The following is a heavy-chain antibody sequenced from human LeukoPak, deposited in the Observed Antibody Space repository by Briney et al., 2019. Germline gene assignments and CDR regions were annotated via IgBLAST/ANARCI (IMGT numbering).Heavy chain of an antibody. CDR1: GFTFSSYS. CDR2: ISNSSSTI. D-gene: IGHD4-23*01. CDR3: ARVVSYGGSNY. Sequence: GGSLRLSCAASGFTFSSYSMNWVRQPPGKGLEWVSYISNSSSTIYYADSVKGRFTISRDNDKNSLYLQINSLRDEDTAVYYCARVVSYGGSNYWGQGALVTVSS. J-gene: IGHJ4*02. V-gene: IGHV3-48*02.